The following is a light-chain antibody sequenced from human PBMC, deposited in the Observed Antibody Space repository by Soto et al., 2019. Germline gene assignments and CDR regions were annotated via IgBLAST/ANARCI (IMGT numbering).Light chain of an antibody. Sequence: DIQMTQSPSSVSASVGDRVTITCRASQSISAWLAWYQQKPGKAPSLLIYAASSLPTGVPLRFSGSGSGTDFTLTITTLQPEDVATYYCQQAKSSVLTFGGGTKVEIK. CDR1: QSISAW. CDR3: QQAKSSVLT. J-gene: IGKJ4*01. V-gene: IGKV1-12*01. CDR2: AAS.